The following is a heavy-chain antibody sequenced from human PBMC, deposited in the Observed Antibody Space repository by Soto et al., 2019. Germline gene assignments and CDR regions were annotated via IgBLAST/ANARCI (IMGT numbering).Heavy chain of an antibody. V-gene: IGHV3-23*01. D-gene: IGHD3-10*01. CDR2: ISGSGAVT. CDR1: GFTFSYYA. CDR3: AKASLWFVEELTGY. J-gene: IGHJ4*02. Sequence: EVQLLESGGDLIQPGGSLRLSCAASGFTFSYYAMNWVRQAPGKGLEWVSGISGSGAVTYYADSVKGRFTVSRDNSKNTLYLQMNRLRVEDTAVYYCAKASLWFVEELTGYWGQGTLVTVPS.